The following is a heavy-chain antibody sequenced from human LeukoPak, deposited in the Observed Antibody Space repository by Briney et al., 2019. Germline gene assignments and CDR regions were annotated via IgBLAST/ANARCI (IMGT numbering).Heavy chain of an antibody. CDR3: ARELFSSGSCPDG. V-gene: IGHV3-33*01. D-gene: IGHD3-10*01. J-gene: IGHJ4*02. CDR2: IWSDGSNK. Sequence: XPGXXLEWVALIWSDGSNKYYADSVKGRITISRDNSKNTVYLQMNSLRAEDTAVYYCARELFSSGSCPDGWGQGTLVTVSS.